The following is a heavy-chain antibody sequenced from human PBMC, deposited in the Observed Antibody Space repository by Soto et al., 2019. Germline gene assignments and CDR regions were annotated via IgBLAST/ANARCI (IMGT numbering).Heavy chain of an antibody. CDR3: AAELHGGGSGCSFDI. CDR1: GFAFSDSA. J-gene: IGHJ3*02. CDR2: IVVGSCST. Sequence: AASVKLSCKTSGFAFSDSAVQWALQPRGQPLEWMGWIVVGSCSTNYEQRFQERVTITRDMSTTTVHMELSSLESEGTAVSYCAAELHGGGSGCSFDIRG. V-gene: IGHV1-58*01. D-gene: IGHD2-15*01.